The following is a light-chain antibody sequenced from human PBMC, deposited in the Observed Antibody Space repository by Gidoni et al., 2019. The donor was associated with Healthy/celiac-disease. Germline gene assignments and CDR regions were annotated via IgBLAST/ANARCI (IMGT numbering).Light chain of an antibody. CDR2: EVS. Sequence: QPALTQPAPVSGSPGHSITISCPGTSSDVGGYNYVSWYQQHPGKAPKLMIYEVSNRPSGVSNRFSGSKSGNTASLTISGLQAEDEADYYCSSYTSSSTFYVFGTGTKVTVL. CDR3: SSYTSSSTFYV. J-gene: IGLJ1*01. V-gene: IGLV2-14*01. CDR1: SSDVGGYNY.